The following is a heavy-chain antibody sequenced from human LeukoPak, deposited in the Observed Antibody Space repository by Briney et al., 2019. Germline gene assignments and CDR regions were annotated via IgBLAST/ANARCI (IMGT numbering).Heavy chain of an antibody. CDR3: AKDPYGGSYPEYFQH. J-gene: IGHJ1*01. CDR1: GFTFSSYG. Sequence: GGSLRLSCAASGFTFSSYGMHWVRQAPGKGLEWVAFIRYDGSNKYYADSVKGRFTISRDNSKNTLYLQMNSLRAEDTAVYYCAKDPYGGSYPEYFQHWGQGTLVTVSS. V-gene: IGHV3-30*02. CDR2: IRYDGSNK. D-gene: IGHD1-26*01.